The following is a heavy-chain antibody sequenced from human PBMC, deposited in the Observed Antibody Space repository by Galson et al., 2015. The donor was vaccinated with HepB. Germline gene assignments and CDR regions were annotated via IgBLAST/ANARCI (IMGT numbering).Heavy chain of an antibody. J-gene: IGHJ5*02. V-gene: IGHV3-23*01. Sequence: LRLSCAASGSTFSDFAMVWVRQAPGVGLGWVSTCGSGNIKYYADSAKGRFTISRDNSRNTLYLQMNSLRAEDTAVYYCAKWRLSERWFDPWGQGTLVTVSS. CDR1: GSTFSDFA. D-gene: IGHD1-1*01. CDR3: AKWRLSERWFDP. CDR2: CGSGNIK.